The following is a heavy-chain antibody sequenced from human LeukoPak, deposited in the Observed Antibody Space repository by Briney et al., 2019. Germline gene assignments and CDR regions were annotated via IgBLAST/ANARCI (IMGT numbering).Heavy chain of an antibody. J-gene: IGHJ3*02. D-gene: IGHD3-22*01. Sequence: ASVKVSCKASGYTFTGYYMHWVRQAPGQGLEWMGWINPNSGGTNYAQKFQGRVTMTRDTSISTAYMELSRLRSDDTAVYYCHYDSSGYYSGFDIWGQGTMVTVSS. CDR2: INPNSGGT. CDR1: GYTFTGYY. CDR3: HYDSSGYYSGFDI. V-gene: IGHV1-2*02.